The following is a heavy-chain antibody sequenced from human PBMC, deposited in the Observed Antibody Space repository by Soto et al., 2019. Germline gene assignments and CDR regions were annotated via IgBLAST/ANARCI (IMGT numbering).Heavy chain of an antibody. D-gene: IGHD2-2*01. CDR3: ARGCSSTSCYLWFAP. CDR1: GYTFTSYA. V-gene: IGHV1-3*01. CDR2: INAGNGNT. J-gene: IGHJ5*02. Sequence: ASVKVSCKASGYTFTSYAMHWVRQAPGQRLEWMGWINAGNGNTKYSQKFQGRVTITRDTSASTAYMELSSLRSEDTAVYYCARGCSSTSCYLWFAPWGQGTLVTVSS.